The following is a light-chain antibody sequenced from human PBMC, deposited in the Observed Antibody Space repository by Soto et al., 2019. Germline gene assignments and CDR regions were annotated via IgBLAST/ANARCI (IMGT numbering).Light chain of an antibody. CDR2: GAS. CDR3: QQSYSTSWT. CDR1: QDIGSV. J-gene: IGKJ1*01. Sequence: AIRMTQSPSSLSASTGDTVTITCRASQDIGSVLAWYQQKPGTAPKVLISGASNLHGGVPSRFSGSGSGTDFTLTISSLQPEDFATYYCQQSYSTSWTFGQGTKVDIK. V-gene: IGKV1-8*01.